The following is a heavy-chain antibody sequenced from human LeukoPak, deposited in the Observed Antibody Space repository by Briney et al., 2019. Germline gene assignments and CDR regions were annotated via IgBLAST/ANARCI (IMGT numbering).Heavy chain of an antibody. CDR2: IIPIFGTA. V-gene: IGHV1-69*05. J-gene: IGHJ6*03. D-gene: IGHD3-3*01. Sequence: ASVKVSCKASGGTFSSYAISWVRQAPGQGLEWMGRIIPIFGTANYAQKFQGRVTITTDESTSTAYMELSSLRSVDTAVYYCARERRITIFGVVIYYYYYMDVWGKGTTVTVSS. CDR3: ARERRITIFGVVIYYYYYMDV. CDR1: GGTFSSYA.